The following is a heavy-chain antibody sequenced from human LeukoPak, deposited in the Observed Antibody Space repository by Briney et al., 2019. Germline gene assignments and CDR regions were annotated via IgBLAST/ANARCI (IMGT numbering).Heavy chain of an antibody. J-gene: IGHJ4*01. CDR3: AKDGPTVTIFGHFDY. CDR2: ISYHGSNK. D-gene: IGHD4-17*01. Sequence: GGSLRLSCAASGFTFSSYGMYWVRQAPGKGLEWVAVISYHGSNKYYAVSVKGRFTISRDNSKNTLYLQMNCLSAEDTAVYYCAKDGPTVTIFGHFDYWGHGTLVTVSS. V-gene: IGHV3-30*18. CDR1: GFTFSSYG.